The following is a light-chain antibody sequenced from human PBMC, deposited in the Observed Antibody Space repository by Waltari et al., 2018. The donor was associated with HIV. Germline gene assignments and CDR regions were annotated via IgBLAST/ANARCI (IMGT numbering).Light chain of an antibody. V-gene: IGLV2-23*02. CDR3: CSFSPNGASWV. CDR2: DVT. J-gene: IGLJ3*02. Sequence: QSALTQPASVSGSPGQSITVSCTGTSSDIGTYDLVSWYQQEPGKAPKLIIHDVTARPSGVSSRVSGSKSGNTAFLTISGLQVEDESLYFCCSFSPNGASWVFGGGTK. CDR1: SSDIGTYDL.